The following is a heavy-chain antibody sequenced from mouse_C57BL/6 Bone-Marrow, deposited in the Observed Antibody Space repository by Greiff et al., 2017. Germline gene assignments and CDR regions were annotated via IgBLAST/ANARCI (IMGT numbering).Heavy chain of an antibody. D-gene: IGHD1-1*01. J-gene: IGHJ3*01. CDR3: ANSLYGPWFAY. V-gene: IGHV1-69*01. CDR1: GYTFTSYW. CDR2: IDPSDSYT. Sequence: VQLQQPGAELVMPGASVKLSCKASGYTFTSYWMNWVKQRPGKGLEWIGEIDPSDSYTNYNQKFKGKSTLTVDKSSSTAYMQLSSLTSEDSAVYYCANSLYGPWFAYWGQGTLVTVSA.